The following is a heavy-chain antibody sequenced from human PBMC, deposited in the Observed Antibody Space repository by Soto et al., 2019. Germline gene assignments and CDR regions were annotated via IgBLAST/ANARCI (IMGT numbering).Heavy chain of an antibody. Sequence: TLPLPCTFAWGTIISTSYHLGWIRQPPGKGPRRIGSIYYSGSAYYNPSLKSRVTISVDTSKNQFSLKLSSVTAADTAVYYCARHRDYSSSWYFLDYYYYYGMDVWGQGTTVTVSS. CDR2: IYYSGSA. CDR1: WGTIISTSYH. V-gene: IGHV4-39*01. D-gene: IGHD6-13*01. CDR3: ARHRDYSSSWYFLDYYYYYGMDV. J-gene: IGHJ6*02.